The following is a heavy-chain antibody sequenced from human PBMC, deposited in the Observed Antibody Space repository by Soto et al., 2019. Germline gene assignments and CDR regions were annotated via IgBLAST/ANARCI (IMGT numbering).Heavy chain of an antibody. V-gene: IGHV3-33*01. Sequence: LRLSCAASGFTFSSYGMHWVRQAPGKGLEWVAVIWYDGSNKYYADSVKGRFTISRDNSKNTLCLQMNSLRAEDTAVYYCARDMVVAATRNWFYYYGMDVWGQGTTVTVSS. CDR2: IWYDGSNK. J-gene: IGHJ6*02. CDR3: ARDMVVAATRNWFYYYGMDV. D-gene: IGHD2-15*01. CDR1: GFTFSSYG.